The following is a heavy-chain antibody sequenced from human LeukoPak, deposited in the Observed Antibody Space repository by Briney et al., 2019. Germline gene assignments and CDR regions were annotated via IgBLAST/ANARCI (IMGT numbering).Heavy chain of an antibody. J-gene: IGHJ6*03. D-gene: IGHD2-2*01. Sequence: PGGSLRLSCAASGFTFSDYYMNWIRQAPGKGLEWVSYISSSGSTIYYADSVKGRFTISRDNAKNSLYLQMNSLRAEDTAVYYCARARSVVPAALPDYYYYMDVWGKGTTVTVSS. CDR1: GFTFSDYY. V-gene: IGHV3-11*04. CDR3: ARARSVVPAALPDYYYYMDV. CDR2: ISSSGSTI.